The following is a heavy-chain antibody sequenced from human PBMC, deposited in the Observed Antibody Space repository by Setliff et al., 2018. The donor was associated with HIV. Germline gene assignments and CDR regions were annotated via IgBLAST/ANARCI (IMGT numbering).Heavy chain of an antibody. Sequence: SETLSLTCRVYGGSITSGNYYWGWIRQAPGKGLEWIASMIYGGDTWYNPSLKSRVTIYVDTANNEISLRLSAVTAEDTAVYRCARPHSGRGGGAWFDPWGQGIQVTVSS. CDR2: MIYGGDT. CDR3: ARPHSGRGGGAWFDP. D-gene: IGHD6-19*01. V-gene: IGHV4-39*01. J-gene: IGHJ5*02. CDR1: GGSITSGNYY.